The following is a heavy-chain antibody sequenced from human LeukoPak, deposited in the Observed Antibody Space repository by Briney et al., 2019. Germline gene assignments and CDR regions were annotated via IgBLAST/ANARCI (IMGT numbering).Heavy chain of an antibody. CDR2: ISNDVSST. J-gene: IGHJ3*02. V-gene: IGHV3-74*01. D-gene: IGHD3-10*01. CDR1: GFTFSSYW. Sequence: GESLRLSCAASGFTFSSYWMHWVRQAPGKGLVWGSRISNDVSSTSYADSVKGRVTISRDNAKNSLYLQMNSLRAEDTAVYYCAREYRGSRRSDAFDIWGQGTMVTVSS. CDR3: AREYRGSRRSDAFDI.